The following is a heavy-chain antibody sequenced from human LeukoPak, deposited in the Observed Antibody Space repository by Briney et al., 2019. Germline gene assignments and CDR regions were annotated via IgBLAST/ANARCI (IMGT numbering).Heavy chain of an antibody. V-gene: IGHV4-59*01. CDR3: ARGVRYYYGMDV. Sequence: SETLSLTCTASGSSISSYYWSWIRQPPGKGLEWIGYIYYSGSTNYNPSLKSRVTISVDPSKNQFSLKLSSVTAADTAVYYCARGVRYYYGMDVWGLGTTVTVSS. J-gene: IGHJ6*02. CDR1: GSSISSYY. CDR2: IYYSGST.